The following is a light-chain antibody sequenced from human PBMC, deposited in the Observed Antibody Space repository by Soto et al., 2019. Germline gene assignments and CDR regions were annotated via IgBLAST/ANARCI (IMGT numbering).Light chain of an antibody. CDR3: QQCHRYLT. V-gene: IGKV1-39*01. Sequence: DIQMTQSPSSLSASVGDRVTITCRTSQSVSIYVNWYQQKPGKAPILLIYASSSLQSGVPSRFSGSASGTEFTLTISSLQPDDIATYYCQQCHRYLTFGQGTKVDNK. CDR1: QSVSIY. CDR2: ASS. J-gene: IGKJ1*01.